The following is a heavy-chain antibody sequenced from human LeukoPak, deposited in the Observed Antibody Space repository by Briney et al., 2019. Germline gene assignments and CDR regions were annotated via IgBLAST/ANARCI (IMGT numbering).Heavy chain of an antibody. J-gene: IGHJ6*03. D-gene: IGHD3-10*01. CDR1: GDIASRNSAT. V-gene: IGHV6-1*01. CDR2: TYYRSKWYN. CDR3: ARAVLWFGDLDYYYYMDV. Sequence: SQTLSLTCALSGDIASRNSATWNWIRQSPARGLEWLVRTYYRSKWYNDYAVSVKSRITINPDTSKNQFSLQLNSVTPEDTAVYYCARAVLWFGDLDYYYYMDVWGKGTTVTVSS.